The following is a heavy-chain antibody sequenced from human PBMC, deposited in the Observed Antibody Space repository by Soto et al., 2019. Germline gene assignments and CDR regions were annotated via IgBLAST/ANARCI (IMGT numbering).Heavy chain of an antibody. CDR1: GGTFSSYA. J-gene: IGHJ4*02. CDR2: IIPMFGTA. V-gene: IGHV1-69*13. Sequence: SVKVSCKASGGTFSSYAISWVRQAPGQGLEWMGGIIPMFGTANYAQKFQGRVMITADESTSTAYMELSSLRSEDTAVYYCACSRPSYYYDSSGYSYYFDYWGQGTQVTVSS. CDR3: ACSRPSYYYDSSGYSYYFDY. D-gene: IGHD3-22*01.